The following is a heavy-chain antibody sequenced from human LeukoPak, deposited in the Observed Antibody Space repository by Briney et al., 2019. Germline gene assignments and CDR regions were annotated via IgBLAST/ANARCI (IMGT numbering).Heavy chain of an antibody. J-gene: IGHJ4*02. CDR3: TGNYYGSGSYADFDY. CDR2: IRSTANGYAT. CDR1: GFTFDDYA. Sequence: GRSLRLSCAASGFTFDDYAMHWVRQASGKGLEWVGRIRSTANGYATAYAASVKGRFTISRDDSKNTAYLQMDSLKTEDTAVYYCTGNYYGSGSYADFDYWGQGTLVTVSS. D-gene: IGHD3-10*01. V-gene: IGHV3-73*01.